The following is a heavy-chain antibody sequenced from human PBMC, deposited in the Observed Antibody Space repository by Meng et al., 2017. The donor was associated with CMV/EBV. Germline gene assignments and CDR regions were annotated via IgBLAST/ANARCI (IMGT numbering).Heavy chain of an antibody. Sequence: QITLTEAGPTLGKPPQTLTLTCSFSGFSLSTSVVGVGWIRQPPGKALEWLALIYWDDDKRYSPSLKSRLTITKDTSKNQVVLTMTNMDPVDTATYYCARLYDSSGYYLGYFDYWGQGTLVTVSS. D-gene: IGHD3-22*01. CDR2: IYWDDDK. V-gene: IGHV2-5*02. CDR3: ARLYDSSGYYLGYFDY. J-gene: IGHJ4*02. CDR1: GFSLSTSVVG.